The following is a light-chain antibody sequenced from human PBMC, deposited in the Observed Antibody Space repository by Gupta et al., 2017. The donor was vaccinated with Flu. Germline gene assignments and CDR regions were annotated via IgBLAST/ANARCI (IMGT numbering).Light chain of an antibody. J-gene: IGKJ4*01. Sequence: VLTQSPATLSLSPGERATLSCRASQSVGMFLAWYQQRSGQAPRLLIYDTSKRATGIPARFSGSGSGTDFTLTISSLEAEDFAVYYCQQRSNWPPVVSFGGGTKVEIK. CDR3: QQRSNWPPVVS. CDR1: QSVGMF. V-gene: IGKV3-11*01. CDR2: DTS.